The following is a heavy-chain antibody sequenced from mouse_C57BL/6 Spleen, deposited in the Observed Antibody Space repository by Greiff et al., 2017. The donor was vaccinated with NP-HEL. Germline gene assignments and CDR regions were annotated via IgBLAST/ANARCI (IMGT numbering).Heavy chain of an antibody. Sequence: QVQLKQSGPELVKPGASVKISCKASGYAFSSSWMNWVKQRPGKGLEWIGRIYPGDGDTNYNGKFKGKATLTADKSSSTAYMQLSSLTSEDSAVYFCASATVVATRGAYWGQGTLVTVSA. CDR3: ASATVVATRGAY. CDR2: IYPGDGDT. V-gene: IGHV1-82*01. CDR1: GYAFSSSW. D-gene: IGHD1-1*01. J-gene: IGHJ3*01.